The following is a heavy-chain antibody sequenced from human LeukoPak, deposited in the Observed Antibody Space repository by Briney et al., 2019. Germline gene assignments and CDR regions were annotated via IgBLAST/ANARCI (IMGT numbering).Heavy chain of an antibody. J-gene: IGHJ4*02. V-gene: IGHV3-48*04. CDR2: VGISSGNT. CDR3: ARDHNYAFDN. D-gene: IGHD1-1*01. Sequence: PGGALRLSCAASGFTFSDYSMNWVRQAPGKGLGWSSWVGISSGNTKYAASVKGRFTISGDNAKNSLYLQMHSLRVADTAVYYCARDHNYAFDNWGQGTLVTVSS. CDR1: GFTFSDYS.